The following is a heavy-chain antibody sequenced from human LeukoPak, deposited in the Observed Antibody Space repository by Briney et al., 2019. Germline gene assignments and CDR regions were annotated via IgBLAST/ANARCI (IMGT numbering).Heavy chain of an antibody. D-gene: IGHD6-19*01. CDR2: IYNSGST. V-gene: IGHV4-59*08. Sequence: PSETLSLTCIVSGGSISGYYWSWIRQPPGKGLEWIGYIYNSGSTNYDPSLKSRVTISLDTSKNQFSLKLSSVTAADTAVYYCARRSSGWSFDYWGQGTLVAVSS. J-gene: IGHJ4*02. CDR1: GGSISGYY. CDR3: ARRSSGWSFDY.